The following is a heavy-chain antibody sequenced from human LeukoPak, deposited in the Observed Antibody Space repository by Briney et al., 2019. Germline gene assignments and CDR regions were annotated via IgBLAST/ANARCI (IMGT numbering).Heavy chain of an antibody. D-gene: IGHD5-12*01. Sequence: KRGESLKISCKGSGYSFSKYWISWVRQMPGKGLEWMGRIDPSDSYTTYSPSFQGHVTFSGDKSITTVYLQWSRLKASDTAMYYCARQPSGYAAPDSWGQGTLVTVSS. CDR2: IDPSDSYT. J-gene: IGHJ4*02. V-gene: IGHV5-10-1*01. CDR1: GYSFSKYW. CDR3: ARQPSGYAAPDS.